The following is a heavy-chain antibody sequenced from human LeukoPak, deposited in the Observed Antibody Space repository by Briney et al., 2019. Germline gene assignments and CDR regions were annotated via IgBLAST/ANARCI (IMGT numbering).Heavy chain of an antibody. CDR3: ARNGGSYVFDY. Sequence: SETLSLTCTVSGGSISSYYWSWIRQPPGKGLEWIGYKSHSGSTNFNPSLKSRVTISMDTSKNQFSLKLSSVTAADTAVYYCARNGGSYVFDYWGQGTLVTVSS. J-gene: IGHJ4*02. CDR2: KSHSGST. CDR1: GGSISSYY. V-gene: IGHV4-59*01. D-gene: IGHD3-16*01.